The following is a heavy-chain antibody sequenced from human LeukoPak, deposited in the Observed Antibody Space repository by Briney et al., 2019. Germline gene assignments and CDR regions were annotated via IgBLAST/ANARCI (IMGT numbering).Heavy chain of an antibody. CDR1: GGSISSYY. CDR2: IYYSGST. J-gene: IGHJ4*02. D-gene: IGHD5-18*01. V-gene: IGHV4-59*08. CDR3: ARQGPVDTAMVFDY. Sequence: SETLSLTCTVSGGSISSYYWSWIRQPPGKGLEWIGYIYYSGSTNYNPSLKSRVTISVDTSKNQFSLKLSSVTAADTAVYYCARQGPVDTAMVFDYWGQGTLVTVSA.